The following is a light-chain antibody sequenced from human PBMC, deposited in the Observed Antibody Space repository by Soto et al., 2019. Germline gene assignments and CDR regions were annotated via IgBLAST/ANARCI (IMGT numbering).Light chain of an antibody. V-gene: IGKV1-9*01. J-gene: IGKJ5*01. CDR3: QQLGDYPIT. CDR2: GAS. CDR1: QGIRPF. Sequence: DIQLTQSPSFLSASVGDRVTITYRASQGIRPFLAWYQQKAGKAPQLLIHGASTLRSGVPSRFSGSGSGTEFTLTISSLQPEDFATYYCQQLGDYPITFGQGTRLETK.